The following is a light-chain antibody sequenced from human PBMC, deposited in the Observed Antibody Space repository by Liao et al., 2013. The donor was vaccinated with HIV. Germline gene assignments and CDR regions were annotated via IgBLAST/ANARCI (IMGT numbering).Light chain of an antibody. Sequence: SYELTQPPSVSVSPGQTARITCSGDKLGDKYAYWYQQKPGQSPVLVIYQDTKRPSGIPERFSGSNSGNTATLTISGTQAMDEADYYCQAWDTSTGVFGTGTKVTVL. J-gene: IGLJ1*01. CDR3: QAWDTSTGV. CDR2: QDT. V-gene: IGLV3-1*01. CDR1: KLGDKY.